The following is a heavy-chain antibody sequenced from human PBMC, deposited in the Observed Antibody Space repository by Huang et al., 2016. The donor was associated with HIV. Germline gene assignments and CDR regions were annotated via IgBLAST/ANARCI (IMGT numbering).Heavy chain of an antibody. CDR3: ARGQGGYYYYYMDV. V-gene: IGHV4-34*01. CDR1: GGSFSGYY. CDR2: INHSEST. Sequence: QVQLQQWGAGLLRPSETLSLTCAVYGGSFSGYYGTWIRQPPGKGREWMGEINHSESTNYNPSLKSRVTISVDTSRNQFSLTLTSVTAADTAVYYCARGQGGYYYYYMDVWGKGTTVTVSS. J-gene: IGHJ6*03.